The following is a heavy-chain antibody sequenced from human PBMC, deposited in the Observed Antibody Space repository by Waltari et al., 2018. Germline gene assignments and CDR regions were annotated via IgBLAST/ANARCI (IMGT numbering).Heavy chain of an antibody. V-gene: IGHV3-9*01. CDR2: ISWNSGGI. J-gene: IGHJ3*02. D-gene: IGHD1-20*01. Sequence: EVQLVESGGGLVQPGRSLRLSCAASGFTFEAYAMHWVRQAPGKGLECVSGISWNSGGIGYADSVKGRFTISRDNAKNSLYLQMKSLRAEDTALYYCAKDRGYNWNSDAFDIWGQGTMVTVSS. CDR3: AKDRGYNWNSDAFDI. CDR1: GFTFEAYA.